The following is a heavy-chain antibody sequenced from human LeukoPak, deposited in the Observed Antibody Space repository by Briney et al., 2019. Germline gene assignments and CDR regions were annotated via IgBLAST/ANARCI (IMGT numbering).Heavy chain of an antibody. CDR3: ARDDLAATTLHWYFDL. J-gene: IGHJ2*01. V-gene: IGHV3-21*01. Sequence: GGSLRLSCAASGFTFSSYSMNWVRQAPGKGLEWVSSISSSSSYIYYADSVKGRFTISRDNAKNSLYLQMNSLRAEDTAVFYCARDDLAATTLHWYFDLWGRGALVTVSS. D-gene: IGHD1-26*01. CDR2: ISSSSSYI. CDR1: GFTFSSYS.